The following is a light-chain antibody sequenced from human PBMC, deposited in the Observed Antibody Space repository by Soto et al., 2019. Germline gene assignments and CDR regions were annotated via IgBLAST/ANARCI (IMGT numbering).Light chain of an antibody. V-gene: IGLV2-14*01. Sequence: QSVLTQPASVSGSPGQSITISCTGTSSDVGGYNYVSWYQQHPGKAPKLMIYEVSNRPSGVSNRFSGSKSGNTASLTISGLQAEEEADYYCSSYTSSSTDVFGPGTKVTVL. J-gene: IGLJ1*01. CDR3: SSYTSSSTDV. CDR1: SSDVGGYNY. CDR2: EVS.